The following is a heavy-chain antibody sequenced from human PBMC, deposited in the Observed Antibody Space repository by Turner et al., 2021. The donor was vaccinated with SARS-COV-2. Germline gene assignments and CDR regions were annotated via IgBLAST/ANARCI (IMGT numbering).Heavy chain of an antibody. J-gene: IGHJ3*02. CDR1: GFTLITCT. CDR3: VRDRPRAGDRDALDI. D-gene: IGHD7-27*01. CDR2: VSGLGGTR. Sequence: EVQVLESGGGLPQPGGSLSRFCAASGFTLITCTMSWVRQAPGKGLVWVAVVSGLGGTRFYADSVGGRFTISRNNTKNRVYLQMNSLRPDDTTLYYCVRDRPRAGDRDALDIWGQGTMVTVSS. V-gene: IGHV3-23*01.